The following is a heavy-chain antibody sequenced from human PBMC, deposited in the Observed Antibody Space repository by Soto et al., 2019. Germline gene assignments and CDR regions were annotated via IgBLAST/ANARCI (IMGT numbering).Heavy chain of an antibody. CDR3: ARDQGGRGYCSSTSCSPRGPFDY. J-gene: IGHJ4*02. D-gene: IGHD2-2*01. CDR2: ISAYNGNT. V-gene: IGHV1-18*01. Sequence: ASVKVSCKASGYTFTSYGISWVRQAPGQGLEWMGWISAYNGNTNYAQKLQGRVTMTTDTSTSTAYMELRSLRSDDTAVYYCARDQGGRGYCSSTSCSPRGPFDYWGQGTLVTVSS. CDR1: GYTFTSYG.